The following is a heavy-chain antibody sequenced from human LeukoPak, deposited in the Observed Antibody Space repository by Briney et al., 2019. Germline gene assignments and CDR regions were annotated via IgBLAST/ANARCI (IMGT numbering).Heavy chain of an antibody. CDR1: GFTVSSNY. D-gene: IGHD6-13*01. Sequence: GGSLRLSCAASGFTVSSNYMGWVRQAPGKGLEWVSVIYSGGSTYYADSVKGRFTISRDNSKNTLYLQMNSLRAEDTAVYYCARAPGSSWPPSLDYWGQGTLVTVSS. V-gene: IGHV3-53*01. J-gene: IGHJ4*02. CDR3: ARAPGSSWPPSLDY. CDR2: IYSGGST.